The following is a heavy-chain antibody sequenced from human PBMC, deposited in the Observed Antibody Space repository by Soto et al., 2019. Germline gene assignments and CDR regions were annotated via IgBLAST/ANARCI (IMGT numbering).Heavy chain of an antibody. D-gene: IGHD3-10*01. Sequence: QVQLQKWGAGLLKPSETLSLTCGVCGSSFSGYQWAWIRQTPGKGLEWIGEINDSGNINYNPSLKSRVTILVDTSKKEISLRLSAVTAADTAVYYCARGLILWFGELSRRGGYYYYMDVWGKGTTVIVSS. CDR2: INDSGNI. V-gene: IGHV4-34*02. J-gene: IGHJ6*03. CDR1: GSSFSGYQ. CDR3: ARGLILWFGELSRRGGYYYYMDV.